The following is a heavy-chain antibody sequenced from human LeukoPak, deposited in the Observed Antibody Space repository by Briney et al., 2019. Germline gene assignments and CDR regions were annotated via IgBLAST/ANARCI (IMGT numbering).Heavy chain of an antibody. CDR2: INWRSDFV. J-gene: IGHJ5*02. CDR3: TKGSWSPRGFNWFDP. D-gene: IGHD2-8*02. Sequence: PGRPLRLSCAASGSSIDEYAMHWVRQAPGKGLEWVSGINWRSDFVAYADSVKGRFIISRDNAKNSAYLEMNSLRTEDTALYFCTKGSWSPRGFNWFDPWGQGTVVTVSS. CDR1: GSSIDEYA. V-gene: IGHV3-9*01.